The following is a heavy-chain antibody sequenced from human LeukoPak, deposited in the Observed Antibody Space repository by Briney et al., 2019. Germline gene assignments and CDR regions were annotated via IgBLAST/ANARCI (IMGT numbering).Heavy chain of an antibody. CDR2: IKQDGSER. V-gene: IGHV3-7*01. D-gene: IGHD3-3*01. J-gene: IGHJ4*02. CDR1: GFTFSGFS. CDR3: ARDRAWNYFDY. Sequence: PGGSLRLSCAASGFTFSGFSMSWVRQSPTKGLEWVANIKQDGSERYYVDSVKGRFTISRDNSKNTLYLQMDSLRAEDTAVYYCARDRAWNYFDYWGQGTLVTVSS.